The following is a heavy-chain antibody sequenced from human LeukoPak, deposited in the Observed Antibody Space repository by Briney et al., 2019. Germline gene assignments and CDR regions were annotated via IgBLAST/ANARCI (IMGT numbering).Heavy chain of an antibody. CDR2: ISGSGGST. CDR1: GFTFSSYA. Sequence: PGGSLRLSCAASGFTFSSYAMSWVRQAPGKGLEWVSAISGSGGSTYYADSVKGRFTISRDDSKNTLYLQMNSLRAEDTAVYYCAKDYRDVGSSSWKKYNWFDPWGQGTLVTVSS. D-gene: IGHD6-13*01. CDR3: AKDYRDVGSSSWKKYNWFDP. J-gene: IGHJ5*02. V-gene: IGHV3-23*01.